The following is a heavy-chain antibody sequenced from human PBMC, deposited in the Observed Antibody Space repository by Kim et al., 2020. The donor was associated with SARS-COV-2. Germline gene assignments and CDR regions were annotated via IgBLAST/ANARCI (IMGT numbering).Heavy chain of an antibody. D-gene: IGHD1-26*01. J-gene: IGHJ4*02. V-gene: IGHV4-34*01. CDR3: AGVGATTGGFDY. Sequence: NYNPSLKSRVTISVDTSKNQFSLKLSSVTAADTAVYYCAGVGATTGGFDYWGQGTLVTVSS.